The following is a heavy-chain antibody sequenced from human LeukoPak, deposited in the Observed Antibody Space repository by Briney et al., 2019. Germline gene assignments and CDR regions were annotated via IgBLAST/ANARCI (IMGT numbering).Heavy chain of an antibody. CDR3: ARDSGSYLAFDY. J-gene: IGHJ4*02. CDR2: IRYSGST. Sequence: SETLSLTCTVSGDSISSGTYYWTWIRQHPGKDLEWIGYIRYSGSTYYNPSLKSRVTISFDTSKNQFSLNLSSVTAADTAVYYCARDSGSYLAFDYWGQGTLVTVSS. D-gene: IGHD1-26*01. V-gene: IGHV4-31*03. CDR1: GDSISSGTYY.